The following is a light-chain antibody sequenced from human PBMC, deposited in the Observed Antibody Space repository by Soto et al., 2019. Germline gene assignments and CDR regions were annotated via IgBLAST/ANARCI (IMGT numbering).Light chain of an antibody. V-gene: IGKV3-20*01. J-gene: IGKJ2*01. CDR2: GAS. CDR3: QQYGSSGYT. Sequence: EIVLTQSPGTLSLSPGERATLSCRASQSVSSSYLTWYQQKPDQAPRLLIYGASSRATGIPDRFSGSGSGTDFTLTISRLEPEDLEVYYCQQYGSSGYTFGQGTKLEIK. CDR1: QSVSSSY.